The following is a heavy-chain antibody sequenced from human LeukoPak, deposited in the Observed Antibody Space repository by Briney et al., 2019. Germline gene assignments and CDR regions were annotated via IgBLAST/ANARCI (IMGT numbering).Heavy chain of an antibody. CDR1: GYTFTSYY. J-gene: IGHJ4*02. V-gene: IGHV1-46*01. Sequence: ASVKVSCKASGYTFTSYYMHWVRQAPGQGLEWMGIINPSGGSTSYAQKFQGRVTITRNTSISTAYMELSSLRSEDTAVYYCAIGAVGFDYWGQGTLVTVSS. D-gene: IGHD6-19*01. CDR3: AIGAVGFDY. CDR2: INPSGGST.